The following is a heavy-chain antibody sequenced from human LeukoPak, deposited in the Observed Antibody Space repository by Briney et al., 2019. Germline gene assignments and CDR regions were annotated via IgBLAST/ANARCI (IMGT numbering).Heavy chain of an antibody. CDR2: INPNSGGT. D-gene: IGHD3-10*01. CDR1: GYTFTGYY. J-gene: IGHJ4*02. Sequence: ASVKVSCKASGYTFTGYYMHWVRQAPGQGLEWMGWINPNSGGTNYAQKFQGKVTMTRDTSISTAYMELSRLRSDDTAVYYCASVGENYGSGGDYFDYWGQGTLVTVSS. V-gene: IGHV1-2*02. CDR3: ASVGENYGSGGDYFDY.